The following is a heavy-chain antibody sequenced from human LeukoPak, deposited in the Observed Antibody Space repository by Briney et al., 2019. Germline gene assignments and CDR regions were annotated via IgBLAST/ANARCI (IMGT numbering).Heavy chain of an antibody. Sequence: KPGGSLRLSCAASGFTFSDYYMSWIRQAPGKGLEWVSYISSSGSTIYCADSVKGRFTISRDNAKNSLYLQMNSLRAEDTAVYYCARDRNWNYVGGFYYGMDVWGQGTTVTVSS. J-gene: IGHJ6*02. CDR1: GFTFSDYY. V-gene: IGHV3-11*01. CDR3: ARDRNWNYVGGFYYGMDV. D-gene: IGHD1-7*01. CDR2: ISSSGSTI.